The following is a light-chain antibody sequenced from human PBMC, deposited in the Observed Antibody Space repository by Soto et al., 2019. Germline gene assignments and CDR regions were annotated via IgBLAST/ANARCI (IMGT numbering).Light chain of an antibody. CDR2: DAY. Sequence: EVVLTQSPVTLSLSPGERATLSCRASQSFRGLLAWYQQKPGQAPRLLIYDAYNRATDIPDRFSGSGSGTEFTLTISGLEPEDFAVYYCQHYGNSLWTFGQGTRVIFK. V-gene: IGKV3-11*01. CDR1: QSFRGL. J-gene: IGKJ1*01. CDR3: QHYGNSLWT.